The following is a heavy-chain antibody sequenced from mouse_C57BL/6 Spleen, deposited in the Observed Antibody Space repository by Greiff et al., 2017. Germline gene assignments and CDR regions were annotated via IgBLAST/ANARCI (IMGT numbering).Heavy chain of an antibody. CDR3: ARRTGYYGTLDWYFDV. V-gene: IGHV1-39*01. CDR1: GYSFTDYN. Sequence: EVKLMESGPELVKPGASVKISCKASGYSFTDYNMNWVKQSNGKSLEWIGVINPNDGTTSYTQKFKGKATCTVDQSSSTASMQLNSLSSEDSAVYYYARRTGYYGTLDWYFDVWGTWTTVTVSS. D-gene: IGHD1-1*01. J-gene: IGHJ1*03. CDR2: INPNDGTT.